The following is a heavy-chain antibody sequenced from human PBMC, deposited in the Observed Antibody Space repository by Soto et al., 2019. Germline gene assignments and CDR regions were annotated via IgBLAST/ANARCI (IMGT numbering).Heavy chain of an antibody. D-gene: IGHD3-16*02. J-gene: IGHJ4*02. CDR3: ARVTKVITFGGVIANRQYYFDY. CDR2: IYYSGST. V-gene: IGHV4-31*02. Sequence: PSETLSLTCTVSGGSISSGGYYWSWIRQHPGKGLEWIGYIYYSGSTYYNPSLKSRVTISVDTSKNQFSLKLSSVTAADTAVYYCARVTKVITFGGVIANRQYYFDYWGQGTLVTVSS. CDR1: GGSISSGGYY.